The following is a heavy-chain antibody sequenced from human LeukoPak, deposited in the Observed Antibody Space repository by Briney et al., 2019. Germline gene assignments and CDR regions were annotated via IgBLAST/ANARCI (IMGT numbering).Heavy chain of an antibody. Sequence: SETLSLTCTVSGYSISSDYYWGWVRQPPGKGLEWIGSIYESGSTYYNPSLKSRVTILVDMSKNQFSLKLSSVTAADTAVYYCARGRERWLQLRYYFDYWGQGTQVTVSS. CDR3: ARGRERWLQLRYYFDY. V-gene: IGHV4-38-2*02. CDR1: GYSISSDYY. J-gene: IGHJ4*02. D-gene: IGHD5-24*01. CDR2: IYESGST.